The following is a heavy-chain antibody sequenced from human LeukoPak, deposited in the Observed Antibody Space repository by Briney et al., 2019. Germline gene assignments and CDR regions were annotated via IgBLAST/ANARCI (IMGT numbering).Heavy chain of an antibody. CDR2: INSDGSST. Sequence: PGGSLRLSCAASGFTFSSYWMHWVRQAPGKGLVWVSRINSDGSSTSHADSVKGRFTTSRDNAKNTLYLQMNSLRGEDTAVYCCARVTNWGPDYWGQGTLVTVSS. J-gene: IGHJ4*02. CDR3: ARVTNWGPDY. D-gene: IGHD7-27*01. CDR1: GFTFSSYW. V-gene: IGHV3-74*01.